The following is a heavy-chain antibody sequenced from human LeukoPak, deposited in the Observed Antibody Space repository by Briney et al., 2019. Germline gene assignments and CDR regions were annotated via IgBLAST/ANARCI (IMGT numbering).Heavy chain of an antibody. CDR1: GFIFSAYA. CDR3: ARSSHYDILTGYSEEDAFDI. D-gene: IGHD3-9*01. V-gene: IGHV3-23*01. CDR2: ISGGGSGT. Sequence: GGSLRLSCEASGFIFSAYAMSWVRQAPGKGLEWVSAISGGGSGTYYADSVKGRFTISRDTSKNTLYLQMNNLRVEDTAVYYCARSSHYDILTGYSEEDAFDIRGQGTMVTVSS. J-gene: IGHJ3*02.